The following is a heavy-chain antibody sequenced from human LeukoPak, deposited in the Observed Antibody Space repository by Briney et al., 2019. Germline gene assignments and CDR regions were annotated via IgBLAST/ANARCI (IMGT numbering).Heavy chain of an antibody. V-gene: IGHV4-4*02. CDR3: AREGGFYRPLDY. Sequence: SETLSLTYDVSGGSVTGTNWWTWVRQPPGKGLEWIGEVHLDGRTSYNPSLKSRLIMSVDLPENHISLKLTSVTAADTAVYYCAREGGFYRPLDYSGQGTLVTVSS. CDR1: GGSVTGTNW. D-gene: IGHD3-3*01. J-gene: IGHJ4*02. CDR2: VHLDGRT.